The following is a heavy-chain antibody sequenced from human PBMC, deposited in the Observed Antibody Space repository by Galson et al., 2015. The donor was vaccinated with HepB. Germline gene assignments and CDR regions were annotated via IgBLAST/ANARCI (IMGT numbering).Heavy chain of an antibody. Sequence: SLRLSCAVSGVTFSNYAMSWVRQAPGKGLEWVSGISGSGGFTYIADSVKGRFIISIDTSKSMLYLQMNSLRAEDTAVYYCAKDVYDQYYFDYWGQGTLVSVSS. CDR3: AKDVYDQYYFDY. CDR1: GVTFSNYA. V-gene: IGHV3-23*01. D-gene: IGHD3-3*01. CDR2: ISGSGGFT. J-gene: IGHJ4*02.